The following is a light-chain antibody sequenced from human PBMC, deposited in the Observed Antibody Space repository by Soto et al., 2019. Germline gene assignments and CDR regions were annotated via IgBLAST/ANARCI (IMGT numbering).Light chain of an antibody. V-gene: IGKV3-20*01. J-gene: IGKJ1*01. CDR2: ATS. CDR3: HQYETSAWT. CDR1: QAIDSHY. Sequence: EIVLTQSPGTLSLSPGEGGTLSCRASQAIDSHYLVWYQQRPGQAPRLLISATSRRATGIPDRFSGGGSGAHFTLKISSLQPEDIAVYYCHQYETSAWTFGQGSKVEFK.